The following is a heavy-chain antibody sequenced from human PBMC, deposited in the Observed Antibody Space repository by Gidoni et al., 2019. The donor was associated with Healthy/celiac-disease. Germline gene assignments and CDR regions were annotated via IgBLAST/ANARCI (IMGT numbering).Heavy chain of an antibody. Sequence: QVQLQESGQGLVKPSQTMYLTCTFSGGSISSGGYYWTWIRQHPWKGLVWIGYIYYIGSTYYNPSLKSRVTISVDTSKNQFSRKLSSVTASDTAVYYCARVSSSTTTVVDIFDYWGQGTLVTVSS. J-gene: IGHJ4*02. D-gene: IGHD4-17*01. CDR2: IYYIGST. V-gene: IGHV4-31*03. CDR1: GGSISSGGYY. CDR3: ARVSSSTTTVVDIFDY.